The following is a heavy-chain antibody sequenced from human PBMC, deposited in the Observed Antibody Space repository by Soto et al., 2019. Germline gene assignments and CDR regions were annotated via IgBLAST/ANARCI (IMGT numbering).Heavy chain of an antibody. J-gene: IGHJ4*02. Sequence: QVQLVESGGGVVQPGRSLRLSCAASGFTFSSYGMHWVRQAPGKGLEWVAVISYDGSNKYYADSVKGRFTISRDNSKNTLYLQMNSLRAEDTAVYYCAKSLWFGELLSAAVDYWGQGTLVTVSS. V-gene: IGHV3-30*18. D-gene: IGHD3-10*01. CDR3: AKSLWFGELLSAAVDY. CDR2: ISYDGSNK. CDR1: GFTFSSYG.